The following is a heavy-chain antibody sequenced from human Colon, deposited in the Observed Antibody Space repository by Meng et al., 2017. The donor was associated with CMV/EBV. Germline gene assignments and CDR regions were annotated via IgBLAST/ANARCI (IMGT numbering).Heavy chain of an antibody. J-gene: IGHJ4*02. V-gene: IGHV3-21*02. CDR3: AREGYCGSTSCHIID. D-gene: IGHD2-2*01. Sequence: QLVESGGGLVKPGGSLRLSCLASGFTFNTYTLSWVRQAPGKGLEWVSSISSREAYIFYSDSVKGRFTVSRDNAENSVYLQMNSLRGEDTGIYYCAREGYCGSTSCHIIDWGLGTLVTVSS. CDR2: ISSREAYI. CDR1: GFTFNTYT.